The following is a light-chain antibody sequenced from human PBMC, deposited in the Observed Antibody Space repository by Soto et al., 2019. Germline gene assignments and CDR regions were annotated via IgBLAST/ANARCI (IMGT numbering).Light chain of an antibody. J-gene: IGLJ3*02. CDR3: CSYAGNSTWV. CDR2: DVT. Sequence: QSALTQPRSVSGSPGQSVTISCTGTYSDVGVYNYVSWYQHHPGKAPKLMIYDVTKRPSGVPDRFSGSKSGNTASLTISGLQAEDEADYYCCSYAGNSTWVFGGGTKLTVL. CDR1: YSDVGVYNY. V-gene: IGLV2-11*01.